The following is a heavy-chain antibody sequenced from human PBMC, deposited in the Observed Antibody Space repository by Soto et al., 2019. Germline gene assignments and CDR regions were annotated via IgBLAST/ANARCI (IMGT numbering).Heavy chain of an antibody. CDR3: ARVSGIYYYGMDV. CDR2: INHSGST. V-gene: IGHV4-34*01. D-gene: IGHD3-10*01. Sequence: SETLSLTCALFGGSVNGYYWSWIRQPPGQGLEWIGEINHSGSTNYNPSLKSRVTISVDTSKNQFSLKLSSVTAADTAVYYCARVSGIYYYGMDVWGQGTTVT. CDR1: GGSVNGYY. J-gene: IGHJ6*02.